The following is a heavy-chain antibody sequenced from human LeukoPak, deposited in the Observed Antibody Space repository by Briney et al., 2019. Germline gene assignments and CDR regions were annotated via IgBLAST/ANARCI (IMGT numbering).Heavy chain of an antibody. CDR3: ANLVGIAAAGTSVGY. D-gene: IGHD6-13*01. CDR2: ISYDGSNK. J-gene: IGHJ4*02. V-gene: IGHV3-30*18. CDR1: GFTFSSYG. Sequence: PGGSLRLSCAASGFTFSSYGMHWVRQAPGKGLEWVAVISYDGSNKYYADSVKGRFTISRDNSKNTLYLQMNSLRAEDTAVYYCANLVGIAAAGTSVGYWGQGTLVTVSS.